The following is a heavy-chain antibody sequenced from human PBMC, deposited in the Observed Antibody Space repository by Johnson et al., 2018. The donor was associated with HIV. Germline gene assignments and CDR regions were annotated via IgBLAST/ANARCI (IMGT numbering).Heavy chain of an antibody. CDR3: ARSGYSSSWYALSAFDI. Sequence: QVQLVESGGGLVQPGGSLRLSCAASGFTFSSYAMHWVRQAPGKGLEWVAVISYDGSNKYYADSVKGRFTIPRDNSKNTLYLQMNSLRAEDTAVYYCARSGYSSSWYALSAFDIWGQGTMVTVSS. D-gene: IGHD6-13*01. CDR2: ISYDGSNK. CDR1: GFTFSSYA. V-gene: IGHV3-30-3*01. J-gene: IGHJ3*02.